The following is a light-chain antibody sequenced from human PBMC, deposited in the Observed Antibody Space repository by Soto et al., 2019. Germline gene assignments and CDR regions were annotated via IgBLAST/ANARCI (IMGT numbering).Light chain of an antibody. CDR2: DVS. CDR1: SSDVGGYND. CDR3: SSYAGSNNYV. Sequence: QSVLTQPPSASGSPGQSVTISCTGTSSDVGGYNDVSWYQQHPGKAPKLMIYDVSKRPSGVPDRFSGSKSGNTASLTVSGLQAEDEADYYCSSYAGSNNYVFGTGTKVTVL. J-gene: IGLJ1*01. V-gene: IGLV2-8*01.